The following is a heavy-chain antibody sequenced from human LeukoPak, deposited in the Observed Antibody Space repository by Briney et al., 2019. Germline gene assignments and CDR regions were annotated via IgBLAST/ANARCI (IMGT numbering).Heavy chain of an antibody. CDR1: GFTFSSYA. Sequence: PGGSLRLSCAASGFTFSSYAMSWVRQAPGKGLEWVSAISGSGGSTYYADSVKGRFTISRDNSKNTLYLQMNSLRAEDTAVYYCARDSSGGDYLELNFDYWGQGTLVTVSS. CDR3: ARDSSGGDYLELNFDY. J-gene: IGHJ4*02. D-gene: IGHD4-17*01. CDR2: ISGSGGST. V-gene: IGHV3-23*01.